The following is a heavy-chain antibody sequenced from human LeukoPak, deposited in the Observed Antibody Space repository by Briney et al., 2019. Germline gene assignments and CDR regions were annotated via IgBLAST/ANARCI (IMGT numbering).Heavy chain of an antibody. CDR3: ARHTDVLTGRY. D-gene: IGHD3-9*01. V-gene: IGHV4-39*01. J-gene: IGHJ4*02. CDR2: FYYSGST. CDR1: GGSINTSPYY. Sequence: KPSETLSLTCIVSGGSINTSPYYWGWIRQPPGKGLEWIASFYYSGSTYYNPSLKSRVTISADRSKNQLSLKLSSVTAADTAVYYCARHTDVLTGRYWGQGPWSPSRQ.